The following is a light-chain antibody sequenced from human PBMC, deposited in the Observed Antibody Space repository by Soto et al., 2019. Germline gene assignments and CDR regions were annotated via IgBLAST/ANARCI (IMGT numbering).Light chain of an antibody. CDR1: QNIRAW. J-gene: IGKJ1*01. V-gene: IGKV1-5*03. CDR2: KAS. CDR3: HQYNSYPWT. Sequence: DIQMTQSPSTLSASVGDRVTITCRASQNIRAWLAWYQQKPGEAPKLLIYKASNLYSGVPSRFSGSASGTEFTLTISSLQPDDFAIYYCHQYNSYPWTFGQGTKVDIK.